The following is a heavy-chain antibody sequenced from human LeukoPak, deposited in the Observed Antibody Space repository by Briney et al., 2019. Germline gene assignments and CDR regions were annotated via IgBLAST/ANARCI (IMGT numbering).Heavy chain of an antibody. J-gene: IGHJ4*02. V-gene: IGHV3-11*04. CDR2: ISSSGSTI. Sequence: GGSLRLSCAASGFTFSDYYMSWIRQAPGKGLEWVSYISSSGSTIYYADSVKGRFTISRDNAKNSLYLQMNSLRAEDTAVYYCASWEYSSSWYVDYWGQGTLVTVSS. D-gene: IGHD6-13*01. CDR1: GFTFSDYY. CDR3: ASWEYSSSWYVDY.